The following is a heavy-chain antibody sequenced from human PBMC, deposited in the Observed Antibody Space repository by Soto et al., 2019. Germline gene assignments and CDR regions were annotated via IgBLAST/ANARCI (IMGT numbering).Heavy chain of an antibody. D-gene: IGHD2-15*01. CDR3: ARGVVNMETHFEF. CDR1: GYTFIKSCL. J-gene: IGHJ4*02. Sequence: PGEALKISCKCSGYTFIKSCLIFWFLQMPGKVLEWIVLIYPGDSDTRYTPSFQGHVTISADKSISTAYLQWNSLVHSDTAVYYCARGVVNMETHFEFWGQGTLVTVSS. CDR2: IYPGDSDT. V-gene: IGHV5-51*01.